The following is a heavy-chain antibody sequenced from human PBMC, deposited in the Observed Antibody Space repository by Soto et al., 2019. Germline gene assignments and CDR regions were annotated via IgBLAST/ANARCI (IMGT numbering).Heavy chain of an antibody. D-gene: IGHD3-9*01. J-gene: IGHJ4*02. CDR1: GYTFTTYL. V-gene: IGHV5-51*01. Sequence: GDALNISCKCSGYTFTTYLIFLVRQMPGKCLEWMGIIFPVDSDTRYIPSFQGQVTISADKSISTAYLQWSSLKASDTAMYYCARRRRDILNGYHGNIEYWGKRNLVSVSS. CDR3: ARRRRDILNGYHGNIEY. CDR2: IFPVDSDT.